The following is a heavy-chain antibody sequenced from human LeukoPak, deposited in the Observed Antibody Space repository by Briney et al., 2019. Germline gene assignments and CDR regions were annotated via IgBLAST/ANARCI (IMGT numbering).Heavy chain of an antibody. Sequence: PGGSLRLSCAASGFTFDDYAMHWVRQAPGKGLEWVSLISGDGGSTYYADSVKGRFTISRDNSKNSLYLQMNSLRTEDTALYYCASLWIGELHQDYWGQGTLVTVSS. CDR2: ISGDGGST. V-gene: IGHV3-43*02. J-gene: IGHJ4*02. CDR1: GFTFDDYA. CDR3: ASLWIGELHQDY. D-gene: IGHD3-10*01.